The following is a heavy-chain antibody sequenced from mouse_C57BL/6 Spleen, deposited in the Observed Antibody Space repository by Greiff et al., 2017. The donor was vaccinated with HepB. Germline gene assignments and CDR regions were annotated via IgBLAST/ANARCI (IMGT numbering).Heavy chain of an antibody. J-gene: IGHJ2*01. V-gene: IGHV1-15*01. D-gene: IGHD3-2*02. Sequence: LQESGAELVRPGASVTLSCKASGYTFTDYEMHWVKQTPVHGLEWIGAIDPETGGTAYNQKFKGKAILTADKSSSTAYMELRSLTSEDSAVYYCTRSRQLRLRCCFDYWGQGTTLTVSS. CDR2: IDPETGGT. CDR1: GYTFTDYE. CDR3: TRSRQLRLRCCFDY.